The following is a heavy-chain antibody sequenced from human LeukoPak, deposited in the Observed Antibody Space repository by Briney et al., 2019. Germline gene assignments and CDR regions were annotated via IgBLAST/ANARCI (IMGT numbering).Heavy chain of an antibody. CDR2: IYPGGTT. D-gene: IGHD2-21*01. J-gene: IGHJ4*02. V-gene: IGHV4-4*07. CDR1: GGSISSYY. CDR3: ARDLLW. Sequence: SETLSLTCTVSGGSISSYYSSWIRQPAGKGLEWIGHIYPGGTTSYNPSLKSRVTMSVDTSKNQFSLRLTSVIAADTAVYYCARDLLWWGQGTLVTVSS.